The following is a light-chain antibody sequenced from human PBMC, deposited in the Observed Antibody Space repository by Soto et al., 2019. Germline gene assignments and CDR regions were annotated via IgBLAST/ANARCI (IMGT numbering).Light chain of an antibody. CDR2: DDS. J-gene: IGLJ2*01. Sequence: SYELTQPPSVSVAPGQTARITGEENKIGRKSVQWYQQKPGQAPVLVVYDDSARPSGIPERFSGSNSGNTATLTISRVEAGDEADYYCQAWDSSTDHGVVFAGGTKVTVL. CDR3: QAWDSSTDHGVV. CDR1: KIGRKS. V-gene: IGLV3-21*02.